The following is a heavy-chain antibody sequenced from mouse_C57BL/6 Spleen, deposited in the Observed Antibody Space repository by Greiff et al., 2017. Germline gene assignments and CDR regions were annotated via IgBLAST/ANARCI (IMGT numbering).Heavy chain of an antibody. CDR3: TSIYYGNSFDY. D-gene: IGHD2-1*01. J-gene: IGHJ2*01. CDR1: GFTFSSYA. Sequence: DVMLVESGEGLVKPGGSLKLSCAASGFTFSSYAMSWVRQTPEKRLEWVAYISSGGDYIYYADTVKGRFTISRDNARNTLYLQMSSLKSEDTAMYYCTSIYYGNSFDYWGQGTTLTVSS. V-gene: IGHV5-9-1*02. CDR2: ISSGGDYI.